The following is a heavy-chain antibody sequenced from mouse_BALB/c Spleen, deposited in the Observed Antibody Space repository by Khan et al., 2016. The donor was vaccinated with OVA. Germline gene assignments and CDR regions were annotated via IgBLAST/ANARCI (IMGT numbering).Heavy chain of an antibody. Sequence: VELVESGAELVRPGVSVKISCKGSGYTFTDFAIHWVKQSHAKSLEWIGVISTYYGDTNYNQHFKGKATMTVDKSSSTAYMELARLTSEDSAIYYCSSGSSHFRLAYWGQGTLVTVSA. D-gene: IGHD1-1*01. CDR2: ISTYYGDT. J-gene: IGHJ3*01. CDR3: SSGSSHFRLAY. V-gene: IGHV1S137*01. CDR1: GYTFTDFA.